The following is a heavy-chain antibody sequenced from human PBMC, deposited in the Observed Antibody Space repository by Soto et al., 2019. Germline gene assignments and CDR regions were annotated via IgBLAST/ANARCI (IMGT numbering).Heavy chain of an antibody. CDR1: GFPFSIYS. J-gene: IGHJ4*02. CDR2: ISSSSSYI. D-gene: IGHD6-6*01. V-gene: IGHV3-21*01. CDR3: ARDPTSIPEDRLRDY. Sequence: GGSLRLSCAASGFPFSIYSMNLVRQSPGKGLEWVSSISSSSSYIYYADSVKGRFTISRDNAKNSLYLQMNSLRAEDTAVYYCARDPTSIPEDRLRDYWGQGTLVTVSS.